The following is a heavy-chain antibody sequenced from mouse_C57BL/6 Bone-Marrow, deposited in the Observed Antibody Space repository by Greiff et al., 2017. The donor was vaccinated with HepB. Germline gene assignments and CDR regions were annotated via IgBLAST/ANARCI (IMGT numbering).Heavy chain of an antibody. J-gene: IGHJ3*01. CDR1: GYTFTDHT. CDR3: AREETAQATFWFAY. V-gene: IGHV1-78*01. CDR2: NYPRDGST. D-gene: IGHD3-2*02. Sequence: VKLMESDAELVKPGASVKISCKVSGYTFTDHTIHWMKQRPEQGLEWIGYNYPRDGSTKYNEKFKGKATLTADKSSSTAYMQLNSLTSEDSAVYFCAREETAQATFWFAYWGQGTLVTVSA.